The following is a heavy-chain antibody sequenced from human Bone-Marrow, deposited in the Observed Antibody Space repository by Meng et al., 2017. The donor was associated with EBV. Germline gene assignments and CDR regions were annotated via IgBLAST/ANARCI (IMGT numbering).Heavy chain of an antibody. D-gene: IGHD3-10*01. J-gene: IGHJ4*02. Sequence: QVQVVQSGAEVKKPXSSVKVXCRTSGGPFRNSAISWVRQAPGQGLEWIGGLIPMFGTANYAQKFQDRVTITADESTTTGYMEMSSLRSEDTAVYYCARESGRGYTPDYWGQGTLVTVSS. CDR1: GGPFRNSA. CDR3: ARESGRGYTPDY. V-gene: IGHV1-69*01. CDR2: LIPMFGTA.